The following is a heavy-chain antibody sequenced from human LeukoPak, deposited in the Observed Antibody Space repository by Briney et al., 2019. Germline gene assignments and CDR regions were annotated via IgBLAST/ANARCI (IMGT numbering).Heavy chain of an antibody. V-gene: IGHV4-34*01. J-gene: IGHJ6*03. CDR1: GGSFSGYY. CDR3: ARGFISSGWYYYYYMDV. Sequence: PSETLSLTCAVYGGSFSGYYWSWIRQPPGKGLEWIGEINRSGSTNYNPSLKSRVTISVDTSKNQFSLKLSSVTAADTAVYYCARGFISSGWYYYYYMDVWGKGTTVTVSS. D-gene: IGHD6-19*01. CDR2: INRSGST.